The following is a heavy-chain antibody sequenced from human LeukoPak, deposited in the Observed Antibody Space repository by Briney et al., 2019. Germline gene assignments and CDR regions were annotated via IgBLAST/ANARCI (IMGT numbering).Heavy chain of an antibody. D-gene: IGHD3-16*02. Sequence: PSETLSLTCTVSGGSISSYYWSWIRQPPGKGLEWIGYIYYSGSTNYNPSLKSRVTISVDTSKNQFSLKLSSVTAADTAVYYCAGTYYVWGSYRSYIDYWGQGTLVTVSS. J-gene: IGHJ4*02. CDR1: GGSISSYY. V-gene: IGHV4-59*01. CDR2: IYYSGST. CDR3: AGTYYVWGSYRSYIDY.